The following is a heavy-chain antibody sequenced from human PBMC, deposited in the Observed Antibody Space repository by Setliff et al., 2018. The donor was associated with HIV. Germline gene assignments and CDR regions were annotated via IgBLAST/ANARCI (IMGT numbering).Heavy chain of an antibody. CDR2: IYHSGST. Sequence: PSETLSLTCTVSGVSITSHYWSWIRQPPGTGLEWIGEIYHSGSTNYNPSLKSRVTISVDTSKNQVSLRLSSVTAADTGVYYCARHRDPPGSRWIFYYYYMDLWGGGTTVTVSS. CDR1: GVSITSHY. J-gene: IGHJ6*03. D-gene: IGHD6-13*01. V-gene: IGHV4-59*08. CDR3: ARHRDPPGSRWIFYYYYMDL.